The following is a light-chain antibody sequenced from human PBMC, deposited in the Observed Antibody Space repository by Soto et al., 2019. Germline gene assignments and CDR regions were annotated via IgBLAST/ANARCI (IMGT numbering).Light chain of an antibody. CDR3: ASFTRSVTVV. Sequence: QSALTQPASVSGSPGQSITISCAGTSSDVGGYNYVSCYLQHPGKVPRLIISDVNKRPSGVSDRFSGSKSGNTASLTIAGLQAEDEADYYCASFTRSVTVVFGGGTKVTVL. J-gene: IGLJ2*01. CDR2: DVN. V-gene: IGLV2-14*03. CDR1: SSDVGGYNY.